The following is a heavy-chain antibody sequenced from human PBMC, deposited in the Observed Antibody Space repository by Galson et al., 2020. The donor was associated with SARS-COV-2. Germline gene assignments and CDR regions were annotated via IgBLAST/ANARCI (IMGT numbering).Heavy chain of an antibody. CDR2: IYYSGST. CDR1: GGSISSSSYY. CDR3: ARALYYYDSSGLLLGDWFDP. D-gene: IGHD3-22*01. V-gene: IGHV4-39*07. Sequence: SETLSLTCTVSGGSISSSSYYWGWIRQPPGKGLEWIGSIYYSGSTYYNPSLKSRVTISVDTSKNQFSLKLSSVTAADTAVYYGARALYYYDSSGLLLGDWFDPWGQGTLVTVSS. J-gene: IGHJ5*02.